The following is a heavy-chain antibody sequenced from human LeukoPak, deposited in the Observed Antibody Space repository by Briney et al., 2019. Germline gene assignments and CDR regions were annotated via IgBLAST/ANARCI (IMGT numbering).Heavy chain of an antibody. D-gene: IGHD6-6*01. CDR1: GFTFSSYA. CDR3: AKIPTARPDYFDY. Sequence: GGSLRLSCAASGFTFSSYAMSWVRQAPGKGLEWVSAISGSGGSTYYADSVKGRFTISRDNSKNTLYLQMNSLRAEDTAVHYCAKIPTARPDYFDYWGQGTLVTVSS. J-gene: IGHJ4*02. V-gene: IGHV3-23*01. CDR2: ISGSGGST.